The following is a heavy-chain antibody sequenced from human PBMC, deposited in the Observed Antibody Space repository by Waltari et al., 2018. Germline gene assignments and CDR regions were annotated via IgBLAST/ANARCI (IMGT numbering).Heavy chain of an antibody. CDR3: TRDVNPGGADV. CDR2: IYGNGGRI. J-gene: IGHJ6*02. CDR1: GFTSDDYA. D-gene: IGHD1-26*01. V-gene: IGHV3-9*02. Sequence: EGQLVESGGGLVQAGRSLRISWVASGFTSDDYAMHWIRQVPGKGLGLVAGIYGNGGRIDYADSVKCRFTISRDIAKTSLFLQMNSLTTEDTAVYYCTRDVNPGGADVWGQGTTVTVS.